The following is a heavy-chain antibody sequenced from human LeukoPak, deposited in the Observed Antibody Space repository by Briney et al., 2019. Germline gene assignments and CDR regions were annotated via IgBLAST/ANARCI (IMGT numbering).Heavy chain of an antibody. CDR1: GGTFSSYA. Sequence: ASVNVSCKASGGTFSSYAISWVRQAPGQGLEWMGRIIPIFGTANYAQKFQGRVTINADKSTRTAYMELSSLRSEDTAVYYCARDRPGYYDSSGYFDYWGQGTLVTVSS. CDR2: IIPIFGTA. J-gene: IGHJ4*02. D-gene: IGHD3-22*01. CDR3: ARDRPGYYDSSGYFDY. V-gene: IGHV1-69*06.